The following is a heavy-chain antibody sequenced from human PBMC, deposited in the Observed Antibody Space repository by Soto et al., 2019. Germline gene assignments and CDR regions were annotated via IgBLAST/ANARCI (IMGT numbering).Heavy chain of an antibody. J-gene: IGHJ4*02. CDR3: GVSGSGAMTGDY. V-gene: IGHV4-4*02. CDR2: IYHSGST. Sequence: QVQLQESGPGLVKPSGTLSLTCAVSGGSISSSNWWSWVRQPPGKGLEWIGEIYHSGSTDYNPSLKSRVPISVDKSKTQFSLKLSSVTAADTAVYYCGVSGSGAMTGDYWGQGTLVTVSS. D-gene: IGHD3-10*01. CDR1: GGSISSSNW.